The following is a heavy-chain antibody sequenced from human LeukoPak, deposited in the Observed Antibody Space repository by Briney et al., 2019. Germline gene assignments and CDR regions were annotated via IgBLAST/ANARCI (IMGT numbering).Heavy chain of an antibody. D-gene: IGHD1-26*01. Sequence: PGGSLRLSCAASGFTFSSYAMSWVRQAPGKGLEWVSAISGSGGSTYYADSVKGRFTISRDNSKNTLYLEMNSLRAKDTAIYYCAKMKGHPLPKYYMDVWGQGTTVTVSS. CDR2: ISGSGGST. CDR3: AKMKGHPLPKYYMDV. V-gene: IGHV3-23*01. J-gene: IGHJ6*01. CDR1: GFTFSSYA.